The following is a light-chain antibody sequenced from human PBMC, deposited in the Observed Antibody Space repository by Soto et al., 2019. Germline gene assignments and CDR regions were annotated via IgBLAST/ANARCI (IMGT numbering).Light chain of an antibody. Sequence: DIQMTQSPSSLSASVGDRVTITCRASQSIYSSLNWYHQKPGKAPKLLMYAASNLQSGVPSRFSGSGSGTDFTLSIISLQTEDFATDDCEQSYSAPYNFGLRNKLEI. V-gene: IGKV1-39*01. CDR3: EQSYSAPYN. CDR2: AAS. J-gene: IGKJ2*01. CDR1: QSIYSS.